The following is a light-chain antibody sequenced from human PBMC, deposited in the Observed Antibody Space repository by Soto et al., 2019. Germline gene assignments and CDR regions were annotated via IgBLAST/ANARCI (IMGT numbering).Light chain of an antibody. CDR2: ANT. Sequence: QSVLTQPPSVSGAPGQRVTISCTGSSSNIGAGYDVHWYQQLPGTAPKLLIYANTNRPSGVPDRFSGSKSGRSASLALTGLQAEAEDDSDCQSAESRLSGYWVFGGGTKLTVL. J-gene: IGLJ3*02. V-gene: IGLV1-40*01. CDR3: QSAESRLSGYWV. CDR1: SSNIGAGYD.